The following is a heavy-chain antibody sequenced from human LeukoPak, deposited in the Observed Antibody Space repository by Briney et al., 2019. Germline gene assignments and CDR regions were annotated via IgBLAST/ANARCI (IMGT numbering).Heavy chain of an antibody. CDR3: ARDVEQWLVKGFDY. J-gene: IGHJ4*02. D-gene: IGHD6-19*01. CDR2: VSYDGSHK. Sequence: PGGSLRLSCAASGFTFSNYWMHWVRQAPGKGLEWVAVVSYDGSHKYYADSVKGRFTISRDDSRNTLYLQMNSLRGEDTAVYYCARDVEQWLVKGFDYWGQGTLVTVSS. CDR1: GFTFSNYW. V-gene: IGHV3-30*03.